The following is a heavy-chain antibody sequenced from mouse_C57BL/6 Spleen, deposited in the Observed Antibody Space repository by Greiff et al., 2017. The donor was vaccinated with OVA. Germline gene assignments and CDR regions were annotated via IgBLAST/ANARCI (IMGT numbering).Heavy chain of an antibody. Sequence: EVQGVESGGDLVKPGGSLKLSCAASGFTFSDYGMHWVRQAPEKGLEWVAYISSGSSTICYADTVKGRFTISRDNAKNTLFLQMTSLRSEDTAMYYCARHYYGSVGYWGQGTTLTVSS. J-gene: IGHJ2*01. CDR3: ARHYYGSVGY. CDR1: GFTFSDYG. CDR2: ISSGSSTI. V-gene: IGHV5-17*01. D-gene: IGHD1-1*01.